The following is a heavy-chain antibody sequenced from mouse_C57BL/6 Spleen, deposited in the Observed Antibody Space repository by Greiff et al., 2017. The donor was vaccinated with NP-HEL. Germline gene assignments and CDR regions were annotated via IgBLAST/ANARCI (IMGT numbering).Heavy chain of an antibody. J-gene: IGHJ1*03. CDR1: GYTFTSYW. V-gene: IGHV1-61*01. Sequence: QVQLQQPGAELVRPGSSVKLSCKASGYTFTSYWMDWVKQRPGQGLEWIGNIYPSDSETHYNQKFKDKATLTVDKSSSTAYMQLSSLTSEDSAVYYCARSSYYSNYWYFDVWGTGTTVTVSS. CDR2: IYPSDSET. D-gene: IGHD2-5*01. CDR3: ARSSYYSNYWYFDV.